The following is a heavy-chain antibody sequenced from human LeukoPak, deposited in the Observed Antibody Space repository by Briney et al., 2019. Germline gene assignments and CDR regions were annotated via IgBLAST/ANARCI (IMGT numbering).Heavy chain of an antibody. Sequence: ASVKVSCKASGYTFTSYAMHWVRQAPGQRLEWMGWINAGNGNTKYSQKFQGGVTITRDTSASTAYMEPSSLRSEDTAVYYCATDPTRYCSGGSCYSWRYFDYWGQGTLVTVSS. CDR2: INAGNGNT. CDR1: GYTFTSYA. J-gene: IGHJ4*02. CDR3: ATDPTRYCSGGSCYSWRYFDY. V-gene: IGHV1-3*01. D-gene: IGHD2-15*01.